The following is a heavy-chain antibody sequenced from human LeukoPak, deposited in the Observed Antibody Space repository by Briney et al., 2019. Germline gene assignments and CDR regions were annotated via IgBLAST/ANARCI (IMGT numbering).Heavy chain of an antibody. Sequence: HSRGSLRLSCAASGFTFSSYAMSWVRQAPGKGLEWVSAISGSGGSTYYADSVKGRFTISRDNSKNTLYLQMNSLRAEDTALYHCARLNYYDILTGPTLLYYYYYMDVWGKGTTVTVSS. J-gene: IGHJ6*03. CDR1: GFTFSSYA. V-gene: IGHV3-23*01. CDR2: ISGSGGST. D-gene: IGHD3-9*01. CDR3: ARLNYYDILTGPTLLYYYYYMDV.